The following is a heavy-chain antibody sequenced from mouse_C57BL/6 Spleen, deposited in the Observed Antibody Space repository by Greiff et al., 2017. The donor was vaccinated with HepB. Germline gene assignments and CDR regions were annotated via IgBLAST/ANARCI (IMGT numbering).Heavy chain of an antibody. CDR3: ARSGYY. Sequence: VQLQQSGAELVKPGASVKLSCKASGYTFTSYWMQWVKQRPGQGLEWIGEIDPSDSYTNYNQKFKGKATLTVDTSSSTAYMQLSSLTSEDSAVYYCARSGYYWGQGTLVTVSA. J-gene: IGHJ3*01. D-gene: IGHD3-2*02. CDR2: IDPSDSYT. V-gene: IGHV1-50*01. CDR1: GYTFTSYW.